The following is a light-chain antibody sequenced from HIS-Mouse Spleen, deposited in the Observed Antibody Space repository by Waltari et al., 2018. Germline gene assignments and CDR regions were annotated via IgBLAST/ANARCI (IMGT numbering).Light chain of an antibody. CDR1: ALPQKY. Sequence: SYELTQPPSVSVSPGQTARITCSGDALPQKYAYWYQQKSGQAPVMVIHEDSKRPSGIPARFSGSSSGTMATLTISGAQVEDEADYYCYSTDSSGNHRVFGGGTKLTVL. CDR2: EDS. CDR3: YSTDSSGNHRV. J-gene: IGLJ2*01. V-gene: IGLV3-10*01.